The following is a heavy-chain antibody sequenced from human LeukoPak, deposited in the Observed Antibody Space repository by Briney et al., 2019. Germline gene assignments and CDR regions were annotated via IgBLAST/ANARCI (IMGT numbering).Heavy chain of an antibody. D-gene: IGHD2-2*01. J-gene: IGHJ6*03. V-gene: IGHV4-4*07. CDR2: IYTSGST. CDR1: GGSISSYY. CDR3: ARLAKYCSSTSCHPRYYYMDV. Sequence: SETLSLTCTVSGGSISSYYWSWIRQPAGKGLEWIGRIYTSGSTNYNPSLKSRVTMSVDTSKNQFSLKLSSVTAADTAVYYCARLAKYCSSTSCHPRYYYMDVWGKGTTVTVSS.